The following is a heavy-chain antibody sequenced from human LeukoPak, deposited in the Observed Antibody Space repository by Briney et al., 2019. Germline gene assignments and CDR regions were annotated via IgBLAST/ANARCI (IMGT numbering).Heavy chain of an antibody. Sequence: GGSLRLSCAASGFTFSSYAMSWVRQAPGKGLEWVSAISGSGGSTYYADSVKGRFTISRDNSKNTLYLQMNSLRAEDTAVYYCAKTPVIIAVAATYYFDYWGQGTLVTVSS. V-gene: IGHV3-23*01. CDR3: AKTPVIIAVAATYYFDY. J-gene: IGHJ4*02. CDR2: ISGSGGST. CDR1: GFTFSSYA. D-gene: IGHD6-19*01.